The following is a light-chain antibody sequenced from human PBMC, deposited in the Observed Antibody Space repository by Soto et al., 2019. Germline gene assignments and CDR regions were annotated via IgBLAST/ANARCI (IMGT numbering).Light chain of an antibody. CDR3: QQYGSSPWT. CDR1: QSVSSSY. CDR2: GAS. J-gene: IGKJ1*01. Sequence: EIVLTQSPATLSLSPGERATLSCRASQSVSSSYLAWYQQKPGQAPRLLIYGASSWATGIPDRFSGSGSGTDFTLTISSLEPEDFAVYYCQQYGSSPWTFGQGTKVEIK. V-gene: IGKV3-20*01.